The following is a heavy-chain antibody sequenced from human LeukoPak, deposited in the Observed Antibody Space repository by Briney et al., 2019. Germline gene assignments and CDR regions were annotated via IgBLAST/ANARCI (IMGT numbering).Heavy chain of an antibody. CDR1: GGSINNNY. Sequence: SETLSLTCTASGGSINNNYWSWIRQPPGKGLEWIGYIYYRRSTNYNPSLKSRVTFSVDTSKNQFSLKLNSVTAADTAVYYCARGGDYGDLRYFDYWGQGTLVTVSS. V-gene: IGHV4-59*01. CDR2: IYYRRST. D-gene: IGHD4-17*01. CDR3: ARGGDYGDLRYFDY. J-gene: IGHJ4*02.